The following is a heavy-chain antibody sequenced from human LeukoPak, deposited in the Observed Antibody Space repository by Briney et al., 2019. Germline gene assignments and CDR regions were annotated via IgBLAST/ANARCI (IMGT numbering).Heavy chain of an antibody. CDR3: AMEGYSGNYPAY. Sequence: GGSLRLSCAASGFTFSTYSMNWVRQAPGKGLEWVSSISSSSTYIYYADSVKGRFTISRDNAKNSLYLQMNSLRAEDTAVYYCAMEGYSGNYPAYWGQGTLVTVSS. D-gene: IGHD1-26*01. J-gene: IGHJ4*02. CDR2: ISSSSTYI. V-gene: IGHV3-21*01. CDR1: GFTFSTYS.